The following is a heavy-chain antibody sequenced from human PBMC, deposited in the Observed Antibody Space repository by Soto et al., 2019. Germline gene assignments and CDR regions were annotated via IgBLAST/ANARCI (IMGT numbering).Heavy chain of an antibody. CDR2: IWYDGSNK. J-gene: IGHJ4*02. D-gene: IGHD5-12*01. V-gene: IGHV3-33*01. Sequence: QVQLVESGGGVVQPGRSLRLSCVASGFTFSNYGMHWVRQAPGKGLEWVAIIWYDGSNKYYADSVKGRFTISRDNSKNPLYLQMNSLRAEETAVYYCARDPSNGYDSDIDSWGQGTLVTVSS. CDR3: ARDPSNGYDSDIDS. CDR1: GFTFSNYG.